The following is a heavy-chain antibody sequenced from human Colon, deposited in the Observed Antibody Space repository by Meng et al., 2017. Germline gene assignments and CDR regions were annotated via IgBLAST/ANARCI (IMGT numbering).Heavy chain of an antibody. V-gene: IGHV1-2*02. D-gene: IGHD6-13*01. CDR2: VNPNSGGT. Sequence: QVQLVQSGAEVKNPGASVKVSCKASGYTFTDYYVHWVRQAPGQGLEWMGWVNPNSGGTSYAQKFQGRVTITADESTSTAYMELSSLRSEDTAVYYCARGSAAAGPPFHYWGQGTLVTVSS. J-gene: IGHJ4*02. CDR1: GYTFTDYY. CDR3: ARGSAAAGPPFHY.